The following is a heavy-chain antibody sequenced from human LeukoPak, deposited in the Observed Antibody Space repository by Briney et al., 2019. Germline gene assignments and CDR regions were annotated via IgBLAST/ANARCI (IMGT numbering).Heavy chain of an antibody. V-gene: IGHV3-21*01. CDR3: ARDCRSSSWYTRGAFDI. CDR1: GFTFSSYS. CDR2: ISSSSSYI. Sequence: PGGSLRLSCAASGFTFSSYSMNWVRQAPGKGLEWVSSISSSSSYIYYADSVKGRFTISRDNAKNSLYLQMNSLRAEDTAVYYCARDCRSSSWYTRGAFDIWGQGTMVTVSS. D-gene: IGHD6-13*01. J-gene: IGHJ3*02.